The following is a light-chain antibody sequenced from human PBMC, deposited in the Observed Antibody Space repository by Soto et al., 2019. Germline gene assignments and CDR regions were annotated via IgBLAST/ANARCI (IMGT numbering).Light chain of an antibody. CDR1: SSDVGGYNY. CDR3: SSYTTSNTRQIV. J-gene: IGLJ1*01. CDR2: DAS. Sequence: QSVLTQPASVSGSPGQSITISCTGTSSDVGGYNYVSWYQHHPGKAPKLIIYDASNRPSGVSIRFSGSKSDNTASLTISGLQPEDEADYHCSSYTTSNTRQIVLGTGTKVTVL. V-gene: IGLV2-14*03.